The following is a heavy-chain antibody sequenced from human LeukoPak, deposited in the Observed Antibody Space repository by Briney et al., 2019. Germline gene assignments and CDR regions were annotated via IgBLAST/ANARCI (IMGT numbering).Heavy chain of an antibody. D-gene: IGHD3-3*01. J-gene: IGHJ6*02. CDR2: IYYSGST. V-gene: IGHV4-31*03. Sequence: SETLSPTCTVSGGSISSGGYYWSWIRQHPGKGLEWIGYIYYSGSTYYNPSLKSRVTISVDTSKNQFSLKLSSVTAANTAVYYCARDPLEYYYGMDVWGQGTTVTVSS. CDR1: GGSISSGGYY. CDR3: ARDPLEYYYGMDV.